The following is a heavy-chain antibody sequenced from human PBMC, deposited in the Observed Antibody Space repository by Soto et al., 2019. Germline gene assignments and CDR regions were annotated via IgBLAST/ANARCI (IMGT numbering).Heavy chain of an antibody. Sequence: PGGSLRLSCAASGFTFSSYAMSWVRQAPGKGLEWVSTISASGGNTYYADSVRGRFTISRDNSKNTLFLQMNSLTAEDTAVYYCTRPPAVVISQFDYWGQGTLVTVSS. D-gene: IGHD6-13*01. V-gene: IGHV3-23*01. CDR2: ISASGGNT. J-gene: IGHJ4*02. CDR1: GFTFSSYA. CDR3: TRPPAVVISQFDY.